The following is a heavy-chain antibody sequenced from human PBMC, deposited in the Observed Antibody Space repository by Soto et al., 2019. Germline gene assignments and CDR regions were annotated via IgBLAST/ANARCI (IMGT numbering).Heavy chain of an antibody. Sequence: QVQLVQSGAEVKKPGASVKVSCKASGYTFTSYAMHWVRQAPGQRLEWMGWINAGNGNTKYSQKFQGRVTITRDTSASTAYMELSSLRSEDTAVYYCARFFSGSYSGVGFDYWGQGTLVTVSS. D-gene: IGHD1-26*01. CDR3: ARFFSGSYSGVGFDY. J-gene: IGHJ4*02. CDR1: GYTFTSYA. V-gene: IGHV1-3*01. CDR2: INAGNGNT.